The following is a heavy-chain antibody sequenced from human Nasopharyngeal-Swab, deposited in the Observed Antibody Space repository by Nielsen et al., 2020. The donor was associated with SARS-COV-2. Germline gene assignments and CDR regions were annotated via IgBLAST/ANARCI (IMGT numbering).Heavy chain of an antibody. D-gene: IGHD3-22*01. Sequence: GGSLRLSCAASGFTFSDYYMSWIRHAPGKGLEWVSYISSSGSTIYYADSVKGRFTISRDNAKNSLYLQMNSLRAEDTAVYYCASGADSSSYYYGMDVWGQGTTVTVSS. CDR1: GFTFSDYY. CDR2: ISSSGSTI. J-gene: IGHJ6*02. V-gene: IGHV3-11*01. CDR3: ASGADSSSYYYGMDV.